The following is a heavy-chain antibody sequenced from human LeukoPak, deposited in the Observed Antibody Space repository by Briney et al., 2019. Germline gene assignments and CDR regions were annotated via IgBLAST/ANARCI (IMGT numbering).Heavy chain of an antibody. CDR2: FDPEDGET. CDR3: ARDAPANWNDVYYYYGMDV. J-gene: IGHJ6*02. CDR1: GYTLTELS. V-gene: IGHV1-24*01. Sequence: ASVKVSCKVSGYTLTELSMHWVRQAPGKGLEWMGGFDPEDGETIYAQKFQGRVTMTRDTSTSTVYMELSSLRSEDTAVYYCARDAPANWNDVYYYYGMDVWGQGTTVTVSS. D-gene: IGHD1-20*01.